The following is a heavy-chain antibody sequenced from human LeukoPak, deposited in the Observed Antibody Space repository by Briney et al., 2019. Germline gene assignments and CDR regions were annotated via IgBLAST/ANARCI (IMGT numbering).Heavy chain of an antibody. CDR3: ARIPVVVVAATYWFDP. Sequence: ASVKVSCKASGYTFTSYGISWVRQAPGQGLEWMGWISAYNGNTNYAQKLQGRVTMTTDTSTSTAYMELRSLRSDDTAVYYCARIPVVVVAATYWFDPWGQGTLVTVFS. CDR2: ISAYNGNT. V-gene: IGHV1-18*01. CDR1: GYTFTSYG. J-gene: IGHJ5*02. D-gene: IGHD2-15*01.